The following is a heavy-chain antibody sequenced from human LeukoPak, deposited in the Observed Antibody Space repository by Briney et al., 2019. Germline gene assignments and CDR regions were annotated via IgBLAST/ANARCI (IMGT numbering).Heavy chain of an antibody. CDR2: IIPILGIA. V-gene: IGHV1-69*04. J-gene: IGHJ4*02. CDR1: GGTFSSYA. CDR3: ARAHISGDYDSSGYPFDY. Sequence: SVKVSCKASGGTFSSYAISWVRQAPGQGLEWMGRIIPILGIANYAQKFQGRVTITADKSTGTAYMELSSLRSEDTAVYYCARAHISGDYDSSGYPFDYWGQGTLVTVSS. D-gene: IGHD3-22*01.